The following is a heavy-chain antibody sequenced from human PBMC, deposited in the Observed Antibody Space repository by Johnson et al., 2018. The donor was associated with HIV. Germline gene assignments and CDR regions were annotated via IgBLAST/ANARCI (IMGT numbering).Heavy chain of an antibody. D-gene: IGHD3-10*01. Sequence: QVQLVESGGGVVQPGRSLRLSCAASGFSFSDYGIHWVRQAPGKGLEWVAVISYDGDDKHYGDSVEGRFTIYRDNSKKTMYLQMNSLSPEDKAVYFCAKDAGSGSSWEFAFDIWGQGTKVTVSS. CDR2: ISYDGDDK. J-gene: IGHJ3*02. CDR3: AKDAGSGSSWEFAFDI. V-gene: IGHV3-30*18. CDR1: GFSFSDYG.